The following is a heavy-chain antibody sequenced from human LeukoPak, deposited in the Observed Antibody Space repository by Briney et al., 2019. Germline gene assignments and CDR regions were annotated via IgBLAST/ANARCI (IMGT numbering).Heavy chain of an antibody. V-gene: IGHV5-51*01. CDR3: ARGFGDFLPGY. J-gene: IGHJ4*02. Sequence: GESLKISCKGSGYNFARRWVGWVRQMPGKGLEWMGIIFPDDSDTRYSPSFEGQVTISADKSANTAYLHWNSLKASDTAMYYCARGFGDFLPGYWGQGTLVTVSS. D-gene: IGHD3-3*01. CDR2: IFPDDSDT. CDR1: GYNFARRW.